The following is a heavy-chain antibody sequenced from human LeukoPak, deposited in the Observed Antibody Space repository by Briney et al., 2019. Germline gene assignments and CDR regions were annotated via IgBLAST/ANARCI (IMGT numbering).Heavy chain of an antibody. CDR3: AKISESSGSDI. J-gene: IGHJ3*02. CDR1: GVTFSSYA. Sequence: GGSLRLSCAASGVTFSSYAMSWVRQAPGKGLEWVSAISGSAGSTYYADSVKGRFTISRDNSKNTLYLQMKRLRAEDTAVYYCAKISESSGSDIWGQGTMVTVSS. D-gene: IGHD3-22*01. CDR2: ISGSAGST. V-gene: IGHV3-23*01.